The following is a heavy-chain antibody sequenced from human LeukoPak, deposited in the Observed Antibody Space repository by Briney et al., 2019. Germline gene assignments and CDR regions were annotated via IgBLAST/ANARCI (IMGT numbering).Heavy chain of an antibody. CDR2: ISGSGGST. D-gene: IGHD6-13*01. CDR3: AKVLYSSSSYLAY. CDR1: GFTFSNYA. J-gene: IGHJ4*02. Sequence: PGGSLRLSCAASGFTFSNYAMNWVRQAPGKGLEWVSAISGSGGSTYYADSVKGRFTISRDNSKNTLYLQMNSLRAEDTAVYYCAKVLYSSSSYLAYWGQGTLVTVSS. V-gene: IGHV3-23*01.